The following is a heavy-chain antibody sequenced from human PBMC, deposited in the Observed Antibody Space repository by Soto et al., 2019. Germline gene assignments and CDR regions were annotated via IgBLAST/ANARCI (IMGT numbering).Heavy chain of an antibody. J-gene: IGHJ3*02. V-gene: IGHV3-30-3*01. CDR2: ISYDGSNK. CDR3: ARASSSGDGAFDI. CDR1: GFTFSSYA. Sequence: QVQLVESGGGVVQPGRSLRRSCAASGFTFSSYAMHWVRQAPGKGLEWVAVISYDGSNKYYADSVKGRFTISRDNSKNTLYLQMNSLRAEDTAVYYCARASSSGDGAFDIWGQGTMVTVSS. D-gene: IGHD6-6*01.